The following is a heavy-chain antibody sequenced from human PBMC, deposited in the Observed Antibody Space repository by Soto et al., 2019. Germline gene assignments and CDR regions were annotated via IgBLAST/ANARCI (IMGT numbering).Heavy chain of an antibody. CDR1: GGTFSSYA. J-gene: IGHJ4*02. D-gene: IGHD3-22*01. V-gene: IGHV1-69*13. CDR2: ITPIFGTA. Sequence: ASVKVSCKASGGTFSSYAISWVRQAPGQGLEWMGGITPIFGTANYAQKFQGRVTITADESTSTAYMELSSLRSEDTAVYYCASRNYYDSSGQLAFDYWGQGTLVTVSS. CDR3: ASRNYYDSSGQLAFDY.